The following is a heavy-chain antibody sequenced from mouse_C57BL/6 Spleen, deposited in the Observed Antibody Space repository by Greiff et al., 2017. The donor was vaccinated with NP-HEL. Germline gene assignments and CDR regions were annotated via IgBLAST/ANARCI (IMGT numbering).Heavy chain of an antibody. CDR1: GYTFTSYW. Sequence: QVQLQQPGAELVKPGASVKLSCKASGYTFTSYWMQWVKQRPGQGLEWIGEIDPSDSYTNYNQKFKGKATLTVDTSSSTAYMQLSSLTSEDSAVYYYARGGEGDYWGQGTTLTVSS. CDR3: ARGGEGDY. V-gene: IGHV1-50*01. CDR2: IDPSDSYT. J-gene: IGHJ2*01.